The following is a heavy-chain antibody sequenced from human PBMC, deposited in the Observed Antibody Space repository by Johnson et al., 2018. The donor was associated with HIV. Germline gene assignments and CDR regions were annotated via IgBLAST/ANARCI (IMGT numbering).Heavy chain of an antibody. CDR3: ARGRYSSFWYVGGLDAFDI. CDR2: ISSSGSTI. D-gene: IGHD6-13*01. Sequence: QVQLVESGGGLVQPGGSLRLSCAASGVPFSDYYMSWIRQAPGQGLEWISYISSSGSTIKYADSVRVRFSISRDNAKNSLYLQRKSLRAEDTAVYYCARGRYSSFWYVGGLDAFDIWGQGTMVTVS. V-gene: IGHV3-11*04. CDR1: GVPFSDYY. J-gene: IGHJ3*02.